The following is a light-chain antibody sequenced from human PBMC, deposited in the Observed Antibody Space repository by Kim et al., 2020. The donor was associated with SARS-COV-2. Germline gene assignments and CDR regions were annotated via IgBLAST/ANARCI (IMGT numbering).Light chain of an antibody. CDR2: AAS. V-gene: IGKV1-27*01. Sequence: SVGHRVTISCRASQRINNYLAWYQQKPGKVPKRLLYAASTLQSGVPSRFSGSGSGTDFPLTISSLLPEDVATYYCQKYNSALTWTFRQGNKAEL. CDR1: QRINNY. CDR3: QKYNSALTWT. J-gene: IGKJ1*01.